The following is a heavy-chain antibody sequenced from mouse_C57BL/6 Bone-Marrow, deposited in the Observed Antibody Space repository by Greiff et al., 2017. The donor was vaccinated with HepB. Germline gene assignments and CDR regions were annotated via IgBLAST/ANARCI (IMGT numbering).Heavy chain of an antibody. V-gene: IGHV1-64*01. J-gene: IGHJ2*01. D-gene: IGHD2-3*01. CDR3: ARSGDGYYDFDY. CDR1: GYTFTSYW. Sequence: VQLQQPGAELVKPGASVKLSCKASGYTFTSYWMHWVKQRPGQGLEWIGMIHPNSGSTNYNEKFKSKATLTVDKSSSTAYMQLSSLTSEDSAVYYCARSGDGYYDFDYWGQGTTLTVSS. CDR2: IHPNSGST.